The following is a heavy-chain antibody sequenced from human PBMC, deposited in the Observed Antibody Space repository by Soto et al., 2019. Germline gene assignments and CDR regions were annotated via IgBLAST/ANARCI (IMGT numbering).Heavy chain of an antibody. V-gene: IGHV3-30*14. CDR3: ARGKDHYDASTYTFDY. CDR2: ISYDGTDK. CDR1: GFNLRRYA. Sequence: RRLSCAASGFNLRRYAMHWGRQAPGKGLEWVAVISYDGTDKYYADSVKGPVTFSRDNSKDALSLQMSSLRTEDTAVYYCARGKDHYDASTYTFDYWGQGTLVAVSS. J-gene: IGHJ4*02. D-gene: IGHD3-22*01.